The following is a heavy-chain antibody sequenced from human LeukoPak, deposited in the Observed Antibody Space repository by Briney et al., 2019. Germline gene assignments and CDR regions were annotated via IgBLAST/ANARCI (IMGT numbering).Heavy chain of an antibody. V-gene: IGHV3-53*01. CDR1: GFTVSSNY. CDR2: IYSGGST. Sequence: GGSLRLSCAASGFTVSSNYMSRVRQAPGKGLEWVSVIYSGGSTYYADSVKGRFTISRDNSKNTLYLQMNSLRAEDTAVYYCARERSNYYYMDVWGKGTTVTVSS. D-gene: IGHD3/OR15-3a*01. J-gene: IGHJ6*03. CDR3: ARERSNYYYMDV.